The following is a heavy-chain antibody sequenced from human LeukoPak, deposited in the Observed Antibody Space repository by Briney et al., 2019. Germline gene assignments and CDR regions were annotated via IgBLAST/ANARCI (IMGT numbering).Heavy chain of an antibody. Sequence: PSETLSLTCAVYAGSFSGYYWTWIRQPPGKGLEWIGEINRGGTTNYHPSLRSRVTISVDTSKNQFSLRLTSVTAADTAVYYCARRGRGYDHDSSALMYYFDHWGQGTLATVSS. J-gene: IGHJ4*02. D-gene: IGHD3-22*01. CDR2: INRGGTT. CDR3: ARRGRGYDHDSSALMYYFDH. V-gene: IGHV4-34*01. CDR1: AGSFSGYY.